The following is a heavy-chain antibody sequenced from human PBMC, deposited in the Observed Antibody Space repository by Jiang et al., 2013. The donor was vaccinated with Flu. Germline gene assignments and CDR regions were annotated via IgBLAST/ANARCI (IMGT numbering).Heavy chain of an antibody. CDR2: IYYSGST. CDR3: ARLEPLRYYDSSGYIDY. J-gene: IGHJ4*02. Sequence: GLVKPSETLSLTCTVSGGSISSSSYYWGWIRQPPGKGLEWIGSIYYSGSTYYNPSLKSRVTISVDTSKNQFSLKLSSVTAADTAVYYCARLEPLRYYDSSGYIDYWGQGTLVTVSS. CDR1: GGSISSSSYY. D-gene: IGHD3-22*01. V-gene: IGHV4-39*01.